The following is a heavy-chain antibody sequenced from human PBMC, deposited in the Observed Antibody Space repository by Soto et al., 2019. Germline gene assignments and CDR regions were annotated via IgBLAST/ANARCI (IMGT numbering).Heavy chain of an antibody. Sequence: EVQLLESGGRLVQLGGSLRLSCAASGFTYSSYAMSWVRQAPGKGLEWVSSITAGGDAIYYSDSVKGRFTISRDKSKNTLYLEMNGVRAEDTALYYCPVAACDFWGQGTLVTVSS. CDR1: GFTYSSYA. J-gene: IGHJ4*02. D-gene: IGHD2-15*01. CDR2: ITAGGDAI. CDR3: PVAACDF. V-gene: IGHV3-23*01.